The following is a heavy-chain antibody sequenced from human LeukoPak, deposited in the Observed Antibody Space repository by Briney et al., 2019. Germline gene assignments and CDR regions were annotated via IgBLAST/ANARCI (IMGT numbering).Heavy chain of an antibody. CDR3: AKGRIAPDD. D-gene: IGHD2-21*01. CDR2: ISGSSGGT. CDR1: GFTFSDFG. J-gene: IGHJ4*02. Sequence: GGSLRLSCAASGFTFSDFGMSWVRQALEKGLEFISGISGSSGGTYYADSVQGRFTISRDNSRNTLYLQMNSLRVDDTALYYCAKGRIAPDDWGQGTLVTVSS. V-gene: IGHV3-23*01.